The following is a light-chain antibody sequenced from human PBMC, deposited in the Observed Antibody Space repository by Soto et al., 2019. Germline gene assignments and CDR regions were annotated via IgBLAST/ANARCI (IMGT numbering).Light chain of an antibody. J-gene: IGKJ5*01. CDR2: AAS. V-gene: IGKV1-39*01. CDR3: QQTYDTPIT. CDR1: QAINRY. Sequence: DIQFAQSPCSLSASLLDIVTITCRTSQAINRYLNWYQQTPGRAPKLLIYAASILHSGVPPRFSGSGVGTYFTLTINGLQPEDFTAYYCQQTYDTPITFGQGTRLEIK.